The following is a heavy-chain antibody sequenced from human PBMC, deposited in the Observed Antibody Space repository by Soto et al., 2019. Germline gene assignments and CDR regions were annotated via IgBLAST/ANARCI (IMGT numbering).Heavy chain of an antibody. Sequence: SETLSLTCTVSGDSISGYYWSWIRQPPGKGLEWIGYIHYSGSTNYNPSLKSRVTISVDTSKNQFSLKLSSVTAADTAVYYCARRYGGNFDYWGQGTLVTVSS. CDR3: ARRYGGNFDY. V-gene: IGHV4-59*01. J-gene: IGHJ4*02. CDR2: IHYSGST. D-gene: IGHD1-26*01. CDR1: GDSISGYY.